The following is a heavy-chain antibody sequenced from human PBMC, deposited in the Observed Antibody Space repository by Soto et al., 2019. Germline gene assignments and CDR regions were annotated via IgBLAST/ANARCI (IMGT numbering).Heavy chain of an antibody. CDR1: GFSFSSDS. D-gene: IGHD1-7*01. CDR2: ISSSGSFM. Sequence: EVQLVESGGGLVKPGGSPRLSCAASGFSFSSDSMGWVRQAPGKGLEWVSSISSSGSFMNYADSVKGRITISRDNAKNSLYLQMTSLKDEDTAVYYCARDPPTGSTLDWFDSWGQGTLVTVSS. CDR3: ARDPPTGSTLDWFDS. V-gene: IGHV3-21*01. J-gene: IGHJ5*01.